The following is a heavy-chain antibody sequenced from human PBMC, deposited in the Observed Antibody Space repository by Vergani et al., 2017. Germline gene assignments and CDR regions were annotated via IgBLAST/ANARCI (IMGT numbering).Heavy chain of an antibody. CDR3: ARVRSTLYSSSPTFDI. D-gene: IGHD6-6*01. Sequence: QVQLQQWGAGLLKPSETLSLTCAVYGGSFSGYYWSWLRQPPGKGLEWVGEINHSGSTNYNPSLKSRVTISVDTSKNQFSLKLSSVTAADTAVYYCARVRSTLYSSSPTFDIWGQGTMVTVSS. CDR1: GGSFSGYY. J-gene: IGHJ3*02. CDR2: INHSGST. V-gene: IGHV4-34*01.